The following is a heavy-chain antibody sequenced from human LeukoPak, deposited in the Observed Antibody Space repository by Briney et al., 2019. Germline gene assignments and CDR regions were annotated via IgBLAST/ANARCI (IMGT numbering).Heavy chain of an antibody. CDR2: ISSSSSTI. CDR3: AKDNYYGSGSYPTPYYFDY. CDR1: GFTFSSYS. D-gene: IGHD3-10*01. Sequence: QSGGSLRLSCAASGFTFSSYSMNWVRQAPGKGLEWVSYISSSSSTIYYADSVKGRFTISRDNSKNTLYLQMNSLRAEDTAVYYCAKDNYYGSGSYPTPYYFDYWGQGTLVTVSS. J-gene: IGHJ4*02. V-gene: IGHV3-48*01.